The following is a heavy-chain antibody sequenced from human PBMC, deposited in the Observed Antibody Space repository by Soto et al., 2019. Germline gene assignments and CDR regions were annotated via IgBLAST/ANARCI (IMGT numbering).Heavy chain of an antibody. V-gene: IGHV3-23*01. CDR1: GFAFSSYA. D-gene: IGHD1-26*01. CDR3: VREVGVTPDWFDP. CDR2: VSDGGGAT. Sequence: GGSLRLSCAASGFAFSSYAMTWVRQAPGKGLEWVSAVSDGGGATVYADSVKGRFTISRDNAKNTLYLQMNSLRAEDTAVYYCVREVGVTPDWFDPWGQGILVTVSS. J-gene: IGHJ5*02.